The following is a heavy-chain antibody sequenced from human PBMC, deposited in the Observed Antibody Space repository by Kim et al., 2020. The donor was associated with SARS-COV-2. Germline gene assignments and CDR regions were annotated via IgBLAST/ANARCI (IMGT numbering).Heavy chain of an antibody. J-gene: IGHJ6*02. V-gene: IGHV1-3*01. Sequence: GNTKYYQKFQGRVTITRDTSASTAYMELSSLRSEDTAVYYCARATGYGMDVWGQGTTVTVSS. D-gene: IGHD4-17*01. CDR3: ARATGYGMDV. CDR2: GNT.